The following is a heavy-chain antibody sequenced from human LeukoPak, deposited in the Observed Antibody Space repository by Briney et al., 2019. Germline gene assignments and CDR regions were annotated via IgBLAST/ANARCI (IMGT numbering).Heavy chain of an antibody. CDR2: IKSKTDGGTT. D-gene: IGHD1-7*01. CDR3: TTRTTTTIY. J-gene: IGHJ4*02. V-gene: IGHV3-15*07. CDR1: GFTFSNAW. Sequence: WGSLRLSCAASGFTFSNAWMNWVRQAPGKGLEWVDRIKSKTDGGTTDYAAPVKGRFTISRDDSKNALYLQMNSLKTGDTALYYCTTRTTTTIYWGQGTLVTVSS.